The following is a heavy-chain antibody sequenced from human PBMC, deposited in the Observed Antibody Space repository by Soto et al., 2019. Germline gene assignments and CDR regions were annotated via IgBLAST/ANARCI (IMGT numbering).Heavy chain of an antibody. D-gene: IGHD2-2*01. Sequence: GGSLRLSCAASGFTFSRYSMNWVRETPAKGLEWVSSISSSSSYIYYADSVKGRFTISRDNAKNSLYLQMNSLRAEDTAVYYCARGGVVPAYYYYYYMDVWGKGTTVTVSS. CDR1: GFTFSRYS. J-gene: IGHJ6*03. V-gene: IGHV3-21*01. CDR3: ARGGVVPAYYYYYYMDV. CDR2: ISSSSSYI.